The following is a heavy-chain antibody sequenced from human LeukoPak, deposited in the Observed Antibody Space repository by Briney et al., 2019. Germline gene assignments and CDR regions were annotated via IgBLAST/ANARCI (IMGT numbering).Heavy chain of an antibody. CDR3: ARGFRSVTTWGYFDY. CDR1: GFTVSTNY. D-gene: IGHD4-17*01. V-gene: IGHV3-66*01. J-gene: IGHJ4*02. Sequence: GGSLRLSCAASGFTVSTNYMSWVRQAPGKGLEWVSLIYSGGRTYYADSVKGRFTISRDNSRNTLSLQMNSLRVDDTAVYYCARGFRSVTTWGYFDYWGQGALVTVSS. CDR2: IYSGGRT.